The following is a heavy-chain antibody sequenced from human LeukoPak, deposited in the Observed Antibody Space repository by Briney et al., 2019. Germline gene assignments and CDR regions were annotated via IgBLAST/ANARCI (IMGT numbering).Heavy chain of an antibody. CDR2: ISSSSSYI. V-gene: IGHV3-21*01. CDR1: GFSFSRSW. Sequence: GGSLRLSCAGYGFSFSRSWMTWVRQAPGKGLEWVSSISSSSSYIYYADSVKGRFTISRDNSKNSLYLQMNSLRAEDTAVYYCARAMNTWGEGFDSWGQGTLVTASS. J-gene: IGHJ5*01. D-gene: IGHD3-16*01. CDR3: ARAMNTWGEGFDS.